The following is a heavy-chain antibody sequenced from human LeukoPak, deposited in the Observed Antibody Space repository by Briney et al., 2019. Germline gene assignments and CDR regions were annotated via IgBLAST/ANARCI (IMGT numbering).Heavy chain of an antibody. V-gene: IGHV1-18*01. CDR1: GYTFTSYG. J-gene: IGHJ3*02. D-gene: IGHD2-15*01. Sequence: ASVKVSCKASGYTFTSYGISWVRQAPGQGLEWMGWISAYNGNTNYAQKLQGRVTMTTDTSTGTAYMELRSLRSDDTAVYYCARGSSLVVVAATPDAFDIWGQGTMVTVSS. CDR3: ARGSSLVVVAATPDAFDI. CDR2: ISAYNGNT.